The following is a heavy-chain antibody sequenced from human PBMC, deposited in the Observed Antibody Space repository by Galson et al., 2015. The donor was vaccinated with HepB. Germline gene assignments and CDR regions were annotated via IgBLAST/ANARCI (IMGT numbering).Heavy chain of an antibody. CDR3: AILSGIAARPFDY. CDR1: GYTFTGYY. Sequence: AVKVSCKASGYTFTGYYMHWVRQAPGQGLEWMGRINPNSGGTNYAQKFQGRVTMTRDTAISTAYMELSRLRSDDTAVYYCAILSGIAARPFDYWGQGTLVTVSS. J-gene: IGHJ4*02. V-gene: IGHV1-2*06. CDR2: INPNSGGT. D-gene: IGHD6-6*01.